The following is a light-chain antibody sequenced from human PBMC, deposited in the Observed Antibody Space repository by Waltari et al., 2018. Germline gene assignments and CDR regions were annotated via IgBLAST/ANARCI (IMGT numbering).Light chain of an antibody. J-gene: IGKJ1*01. CDR1: QNINSW. CDR2: KAS. V-gene: IGKV1-5*03. Sequence: DIQMTQSPSTLSASVGDRVTITCRASQNINSWLAWYQQKPGKDPKFLIYKASSLESWVPSRFCVRGFGTEFTLTISSLHPDAFGTYYCQQSTSYPLTFCQRTKVEIK. CDR3: QQSTSYPLT.